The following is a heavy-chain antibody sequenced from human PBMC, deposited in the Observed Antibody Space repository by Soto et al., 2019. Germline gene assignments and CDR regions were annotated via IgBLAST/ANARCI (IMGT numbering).Heavy chain of an antibody. CDR3: ARGGCSRTSCYRLSRSYYGMDV. CDR2: INHSGST. D-gene: IGHD2-2*02. J-gene: IGHJ6*04. CDR1: GGSFSGYY. V-gene: IGHV4-34*01. Sequence: SETLSLTCAVYGGSFSGYYWSWIRQPPGKGLEWIGEINHSGSTNYNPSLKSRVTISVDTSKNQFSLKLSSVTAADTAVYYCARGGCSRTSCYRLSRSYYGMDVWGKGTTVT.